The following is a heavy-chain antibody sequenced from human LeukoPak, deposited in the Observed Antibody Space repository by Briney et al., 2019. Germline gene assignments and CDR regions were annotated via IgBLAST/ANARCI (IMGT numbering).Heavy chain of an antibody. CDR1: GGSIRSSSYY. V-gene: IGHV4-39*01. Sequence: SETLSLICTVSGGSIRSSSYYWGWMRQPPGKGLEWIGSIYYSGSTYYNPSLKSRVTISVDTSKNQFSLKLSSVTAADTAVYYCARHRRVTMVRGVGIMDVWGQGTTVTVSS. CDR2: IYYSGST. J-gene: IGHJ6*02. CDR3: ARHRRVTMVRGVGIMDV. D-gene: IGHD3-10*01.